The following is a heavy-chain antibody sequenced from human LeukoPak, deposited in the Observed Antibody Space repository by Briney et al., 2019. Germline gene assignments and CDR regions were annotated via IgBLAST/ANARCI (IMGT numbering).Heavy chain of an antibody. Sequence: GGSLRLSCAASGFSFANSVISWIRQAPGKGPEWVSAISGSGDRTDYADSVRGRFTISRDNSKSTLYLQMNSLRVEDAAIYYCAIREPIGYWGQGSLVTVST. CDR2: ISGSGDRT. D-gene: IGHD6-13*01. V-gene: IGHV3-23*01. CDR1: GFSFANSV. J-gene: IGHJ4*02. CDR3: AIREPIGY.